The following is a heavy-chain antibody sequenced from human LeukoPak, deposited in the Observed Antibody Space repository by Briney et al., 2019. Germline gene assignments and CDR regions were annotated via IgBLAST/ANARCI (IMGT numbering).Heavy chain of an antibody. Sequence: GGSLRLSCAASGFTFSSYSMNWVRQAPGKGLEWLGRIRKKSDGGTTHYAAPVEGRFFISRDDSRSTVSLQMKGLRSEDTGVYFCTREGYNFARNWGQGTLVTVSS. D-gene: IGHD5-24*01. CDR3: TREGYNFARN. CDR1: GFTFSSYS. CDR2: IRKKSDGGTT. V-gene: IGHV3-15*01. J-gene: IGHJ4*02.